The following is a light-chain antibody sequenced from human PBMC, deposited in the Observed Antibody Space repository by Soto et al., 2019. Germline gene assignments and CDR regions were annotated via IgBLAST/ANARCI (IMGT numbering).Light chain of an antibody. J-gene: IGLJ2*01. Sequence: QSALTQPASVSGSPGQSITISCTGTSSDVGSYNLVSWYQQHPGKAPQLMIYEVSKRPSGVSNRFSGSKSGNTASLTIAGLQAEDEADYYCSSYVDSRSVVFGGGTKVTVL. CDR3: SSYVDSRSVV. CDR1: SSDVGSYNL. CDR2: EVS. V-gene: IGLV2-23*02.